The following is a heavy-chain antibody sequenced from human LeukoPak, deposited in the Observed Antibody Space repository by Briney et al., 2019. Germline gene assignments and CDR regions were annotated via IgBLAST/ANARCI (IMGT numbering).Heavy chain of an antibody. Sequence: PGGSLRLSCAASGFTFSTYGMHWVRQAPGKGQEWVAVIWHDGSIKYYADSVKGRFTISRDNSKNTLYLQMNSLRAEDTAVYYCARAVGPFDFWGPGTIVIVSS. CDR2: IWHDGSIK. V-gene: IGHV3-33*01. CDR1: GFTFSTYG. CDR3: ARAVGPFDF. J-gene: IGHJ3*01.